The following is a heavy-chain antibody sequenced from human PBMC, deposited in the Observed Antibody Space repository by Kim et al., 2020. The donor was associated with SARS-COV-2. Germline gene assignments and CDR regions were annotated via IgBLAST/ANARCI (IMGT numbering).Heavy chain of an antibody. CDR2: ITWNSASK. CDR3: AKDISSGFFYFGGFDF. D-gene: IGHD3-22*01. V-gene: IGHV3-9*01. Sequence: GGSLRLSCAASGFTFDNYAMHWVRQAPGRGLEWVSRITWNSASKGYADSVNGRFSISRDNAKKSLYLQLNDVRAEDTALYYCAKDISSGFFYFGGFDFWGHGTLVTVSS. CDR1: GFTFDNYA. J-gene: IGHJ4*03.